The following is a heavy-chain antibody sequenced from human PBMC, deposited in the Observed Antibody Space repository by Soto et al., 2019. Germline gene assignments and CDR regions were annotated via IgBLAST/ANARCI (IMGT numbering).Heavy chain of an antibody. V-gene: IGHV1-46*01. J-gene: IGHJ4*02. Sequence: GASVKVSCKASGYTFTSYYMHWVRQAPGQGLEWMGIINPSGGSTSYAQKFQGSVTMTRDTSTSTVYMELSSLRSEDTAVYYCAIRIVGATVVDYWGQGTLVTVSS. CDR2: INPSGGST. CDR1: GYTFTSYY. CDR3: AIRIVGATVVDY. D-gene: IGHD1-26*01.